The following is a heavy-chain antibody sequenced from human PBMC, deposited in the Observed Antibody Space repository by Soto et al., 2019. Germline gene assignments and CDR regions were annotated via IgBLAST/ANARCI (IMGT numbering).Heavy chain of an antibody. D-gene: IGHD1-1*01. J-gene: IGHJ6*01. V-gene: IGHV3-30*18. Sequence: QVQLVESGGGVVQPGRSLRLSCAASGFTFSSYGMHWVRQAPGKGLEWVAVISYDGSNKYYADSVKGRFTISRDNSKNTLYLQMNSLRAEDTAVYYCAKDQLMGGSYYYYGMDVW. CDR3: AKDQLMGGSYYYYGMDV. CDR1: GFTFSSYG. CDR2: ISYDGSNK.